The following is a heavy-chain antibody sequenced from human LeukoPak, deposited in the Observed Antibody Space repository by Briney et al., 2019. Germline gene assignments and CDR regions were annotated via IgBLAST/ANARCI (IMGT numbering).Heavy chain of an antibody. V-gene: IGHV5-51*01. CDR1: GYSFTSYC. Sequence: GESFTFPCKGSGYSFTSYCIGWVRQMPGKGLEWMGIIYPGDSDTRYSPSFQGQVTISADKSISTAYLQWSSLKASDTAMYYCARHLFAYCGGDCYSAIGYWAQGTLVTVSS. D-gene: IGHD2-21*02. J-gene: IGHJ4*02. CDR3: ARHLFAYCGGDCYSAIGY. CDR2: IYPGDSDT.